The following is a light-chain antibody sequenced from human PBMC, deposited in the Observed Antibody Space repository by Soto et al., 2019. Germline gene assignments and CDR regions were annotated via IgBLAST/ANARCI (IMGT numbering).Light chain of an antibody. CDR2: DAS. CDR1: QSVSSY. V-gene: IGKV3-11*01. Sequence: EIVLTQSPATLSLSPGERATLSCRASQSVSSYLAWYQQKTGQAPRLLIYDASNRATGIPARFSGSGSGTDFTRTISSLEAEDFAVYYCQPRSNWPRTFGQGTKVEIK. J-gene: IGKJ1*01. CDR3: QPRSNWPRT.